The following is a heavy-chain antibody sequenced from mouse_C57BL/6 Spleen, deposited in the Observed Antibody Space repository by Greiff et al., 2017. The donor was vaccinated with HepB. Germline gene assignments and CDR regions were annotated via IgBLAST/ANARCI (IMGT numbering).Heavy chain of an antibody. CDR2: IYPSDSET. CDR3: TRYDGNFDY. CDR1: GYTFTSYW. J-gene: IGHJ2*01. D-gene: IGHD2-3*01. V-gene: IGHV1-61*01. Sequence: QVQLQQPGAELVKPGSSVKLSCKASGYTFTSYWMNWVKQRPGQGLEWIGNIYPSDSETHYNQKFKDKATVTADKSSSTAYMQLSSLTSEDSAFYYCTRYDGNFDYWGQGTTLTVSS.